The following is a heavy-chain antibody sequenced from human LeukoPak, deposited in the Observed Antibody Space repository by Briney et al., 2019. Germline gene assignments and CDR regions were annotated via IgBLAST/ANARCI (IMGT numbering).Heavy chain of an antibody. CDR3: ARQVGATYFDY. CDR2: INWNGGST. V-gene: IGHV3-20*04. D-gene: IGHD1-26*01. CDR1: GFTFDNYG. J-gene: IGHJ4*02. Sequence: GGSLRLSCAASGFTFDNYGMIWVRQAPGKGLEWVSGINWNGGSTGYADSVKGRFTISRDNAKNSLYLQMNSLRAEDTALYYCARQVGATYFDYWGQGTLVTVSS.